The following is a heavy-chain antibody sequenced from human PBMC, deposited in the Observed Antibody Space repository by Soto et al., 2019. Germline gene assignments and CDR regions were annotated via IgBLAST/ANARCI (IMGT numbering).Heavy chain of an antibody. D-gene: IGHD2-15*01. CDR2: IYYSGST. CDR1: GGSISSYY. V-gene: IGHV4-59*08. Sequence: SETLSLTCTVSGGSISSYYWSWIRQPPGKGLEWIGYIYYSGSTNYNPSLKSRVTISVDTSKNQFSLKLSSVTAADTAVYYCARLVVAGSYYYYYMDVWGKGTTVTVSS. CDR3: ARLVVAGSYYYYYMDV. J-gene: IGHJ6*03.